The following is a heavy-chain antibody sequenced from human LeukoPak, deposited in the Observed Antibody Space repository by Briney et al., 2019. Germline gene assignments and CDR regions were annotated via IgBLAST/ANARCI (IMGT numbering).Heavy chain of an antibody. V-gene: IGHV1-2*02. CDR2: INPNSGGT. CDR1: GYTLTGYY. J-gene: IGHJ5*02. Sequence: ASVKVSCKASGYTLTGYYMHWVRQAPGQGLEWMGWINPNSGGTNYAQKFQGRVTMTRDTSISTAYMELSRLRSDDTAVYYCARCITIFGVVIIPVCWFDPWGQGTLVTVSS. D-gene: IGHD3-3*01. CDR3: ARCITIFGVVIIPVCWFDP.